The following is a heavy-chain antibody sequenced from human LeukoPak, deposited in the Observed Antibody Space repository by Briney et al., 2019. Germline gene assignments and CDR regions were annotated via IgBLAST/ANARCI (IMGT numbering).Heavy chain of an antibody. CDR3: AKDLALGYYYYGMDV. D-gene: IGHD2-15*01. CDR2: ISYDGSNK. CDR1: GFPFSTYT. Sequence: GGSLRLSCAASGFPFSTYTMTWVRQAPGKGLEWVAVISYDGSNKYYADSVKGRFTISRDNSKNTLYLQMNSLRAEDTAVYYCAKDLALGYYYYGMDVWGQGTTVTVSS. V-gene: IGHV3-30*18. J-gene: IGHJ6*02.